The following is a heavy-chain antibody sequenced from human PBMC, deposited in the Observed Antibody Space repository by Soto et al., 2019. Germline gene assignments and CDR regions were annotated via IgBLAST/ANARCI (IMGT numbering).Heavy chain of an antibody. CDR1: GFTFSSYA. J-gene: IGHJ4*02. CDR2: ISGSGGST. D-gene: IGHD5-12*01. V-gene: IGHV3-23*01. CDR3: AKEPSSVRGGYDFLFDY. Sequence: GGSLRLSCAASGFTFSSYAMSWVRQAPGKGLEWVSAISGSGGSTYYADSVKGRFTISRDNSKNTLYLQMNSLRAEDTAVYYCAKEPSSVRGGYDFLFDYWRQGTLVTVSS.